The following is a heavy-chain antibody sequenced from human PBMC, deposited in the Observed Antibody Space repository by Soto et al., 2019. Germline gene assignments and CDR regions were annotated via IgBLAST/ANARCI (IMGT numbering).Heavy chain of an antibody. CDR2: IYHSGST. D-gene: IGHD3-16*01. CDR3: SRWGMYAPRFDP. Sequence: QLQLQESGSGLVKPSQTLSLTCAVSGGSISSGGYSWSWIRQPPGKGLEWIGYIYHSGSTYYNPSHKSRFTISVDRSKNQFSLKLSSVPAADTALYYCSRWGMYAPRFDPWAREPWSPSPQ. V-gene: IGHV4-30-2*01. J-gene: IGHJ5*02. CDR1: GGSISSGGYS.